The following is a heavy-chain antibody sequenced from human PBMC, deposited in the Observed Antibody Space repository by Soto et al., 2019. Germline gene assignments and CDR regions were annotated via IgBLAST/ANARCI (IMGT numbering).Heavy chain of an antibody. CDR1: GYTFTSYA. CDR3: AREMRYIAGRYVDY. V-gene: IGHV1-3*01. D-gene: IGHD6-13*01. CDR2: INAGNGNT. J-gene: IGHJ4*02. Sequence: QVQLVQSGAEVKKPGASVKVSCKASGYTFTSYAMHWVRQAPGQRLEWMGWINAGNGNTKYSQKFQGRVTITRDTSASTAYRELSSLRSEDTAVYYCAREMRYIAGRYVDYWGQGTLVTVSS.